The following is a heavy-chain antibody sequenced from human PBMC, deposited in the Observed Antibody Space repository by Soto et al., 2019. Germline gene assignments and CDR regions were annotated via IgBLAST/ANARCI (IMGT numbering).Heavy chain of an antibody. D-gene: IGHD5-18*01. CDR3: ARGGIQLSYAFDY. J-gene: IGHJ4*02. CDR2: IYTSGST. V-gene: IGHV4-4*07. Sequence: QVQLQESGPGLVKPSETLSLTCSVSGTFVSNYYWSWIRQPAGKGLEHIGRIYTSGSTRYNPSLKSRGTISMDTSQTQIYLNLTSVTAADTAVYYCARGGIQLSYAFDYWGQGILVTVSS. CDR1: GTFVSNYY.